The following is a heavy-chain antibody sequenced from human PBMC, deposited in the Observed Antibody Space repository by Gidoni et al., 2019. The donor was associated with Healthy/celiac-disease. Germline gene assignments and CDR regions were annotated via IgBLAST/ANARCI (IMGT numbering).Heavy chain of an antibody. J-gene: IGHJ4*02. Sequence: EVQLVESGGGLVQPGRSLRLSCAAPGFTFDDYAMHWVRQAPGKGLEWVSGSSWNSGSIGYADSVKGRFTISRDNAKNSLYLQMNSLRAEDTALYYCEKELGRSGWYAIDYWGQGTLVTVSS. D-gene: IGHD6-19*01. CDR2: SSWNSGSI. V-gene: IGHV3-9*01. CDR1: GFTFDDYA. CDR3: EKELGRSGWYAIDY.